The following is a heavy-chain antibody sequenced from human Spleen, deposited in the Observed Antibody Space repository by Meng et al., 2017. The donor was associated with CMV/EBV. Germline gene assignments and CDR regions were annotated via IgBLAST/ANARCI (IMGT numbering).Heavy chain of an antibody. D-gene: IGHD3-3*01. CDR2: IYYSANI. Sequence: SETLSLTCTISGASVDTGSYYWSWIRQTPGKGLEWIGYIYYSANIDTNPYLRSRVTMSRDTSKNQFSLKRDFVTAADTAVYYGGGGGLEYYFDYWGQGTLVTVSS. V-gene: IGHV4-61*01. J-gene: IGHJ4*02. CDR1: GASVDTGSYY. CDR3: GGGGLEYYFDY.